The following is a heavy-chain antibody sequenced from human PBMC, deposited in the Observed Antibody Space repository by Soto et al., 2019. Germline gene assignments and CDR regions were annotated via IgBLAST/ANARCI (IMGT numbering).Heavy chain of an antibody. CDR1: GYTFTSYG. CDR3: ARATDHTRRLGYCSGGSCYGFDY. V-gene: IGHV1-18*01. Sequence: QVQLVQSGAEVKKPGASVKVSCKASGYTFTSYGISWVRQAPGQGLEWMGWISAYNGNTNYAQKLQGRVTMTTDTTTSTAYMELRSLRSDDTAVYYCARATDHTRRLGYCSGGSCYGFDYWGQGTLVTVSS. CDR2: ISAYNGNT. J-gene: IGHJ4*02. D-gene: IGHD2-15*01.